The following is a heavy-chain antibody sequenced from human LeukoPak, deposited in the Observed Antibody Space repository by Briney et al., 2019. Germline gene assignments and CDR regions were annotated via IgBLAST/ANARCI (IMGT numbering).Heavy chain of an antibody. J-gene: IGHJ4*02. CDR3: ARLGVDY. Sequence: SETLSLTCTVSGGSISSGSYYWSWIRQPAGKGLEWIGRIYTSGSTNYNPSLKSRVTISVDTSKNQFSLKLSSVTAADTAVYYCARLGVDYWGQGTLVTVSS. CDR1: GGSISSGSYY. CDR2: IYTSGST. V-gene: IGHV4-61*02.